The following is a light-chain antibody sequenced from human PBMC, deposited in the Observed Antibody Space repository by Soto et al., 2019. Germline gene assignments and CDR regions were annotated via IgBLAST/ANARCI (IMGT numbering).Light chain of an antibody. V-gene: IGLV2-14*01. J-gene: IGLJ3*02. Sequence: QSALTQPPSVSGSPGQSITISCTGTSNDIGTYRYVSWYQQHPGKVHKLIIFEVSDRPSGVSHRFSGATSGNTASLTISGIQAEDEADYYCTSYTTSSTLVFGGGTKLTVL. CDR1: SNDIGTYRY. CDR2: EVS. CDR3: TSYTTSSTLV.